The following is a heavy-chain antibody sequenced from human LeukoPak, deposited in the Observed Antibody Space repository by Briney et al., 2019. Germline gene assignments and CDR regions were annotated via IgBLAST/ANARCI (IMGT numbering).Heavy chain of an antibody. Sequence: GGSLRLSCAASGFTFSSYAMHWVRQAPGKGLEWVAVMSYDGSNKYYADSVKGRSTISRDNSKNTLYLQMNSLRAEDTAVYYCARSAQWELHNWFDPWGQGTLVTVSS. D-gene: IGHD1-26*01. J-gene: IGHJ5*02. CDR2: MSYDGSNK. CDR3: ARSAQWELHNWFDP. V-gene: IGHV3-30-3*01. CDR1: GFTFSSYA.